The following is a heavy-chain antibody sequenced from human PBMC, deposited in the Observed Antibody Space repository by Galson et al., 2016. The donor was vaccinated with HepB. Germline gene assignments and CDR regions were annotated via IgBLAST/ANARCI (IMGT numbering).Heavy chain of an antibody. Sequence: LSLTCNVSGDSVSGGIHYWAWIRQSPGKGLEWIGYISYNGGTSYNPSLGSRVTISVDSSINHFYLTLTSVTAADSAMYYCTRGSGMHPHVVYKDNWGQGTLVTVSS. D-gene: IGHD3-10*01. V-gene: IGHV4-61*03. CDR3: TRGSGMHPHVVYKDN. J-gene: IGHJ4*02. CDR2: ISYNGGT. CDR1: GDSVSGGIHY.